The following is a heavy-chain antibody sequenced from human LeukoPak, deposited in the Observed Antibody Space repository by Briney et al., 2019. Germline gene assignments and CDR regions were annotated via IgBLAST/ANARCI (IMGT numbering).Heavy chain of an antibody. CDR2: IYYSGST. CDR1: GGSISSYY. J-gene: IGHJ2*01. V-gene: IGHV4-59*01. D-gene: IGHD1-26*01. Sequence: SSETLSLTCTVSGGSISSYYWSWIRQPPGLGLDWIGCIYYSGSTNYNPSLKSRVTISVDTSKDQFSLRLTSVTAADTAVYYCARSFLGDWYFDLWGRGTLVTVSS. CDR3: ARSFLGDWYFDL.